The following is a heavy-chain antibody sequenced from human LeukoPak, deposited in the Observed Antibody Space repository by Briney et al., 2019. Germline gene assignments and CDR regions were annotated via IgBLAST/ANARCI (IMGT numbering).Heavy chain of an antibody. CDR1: GFIFTSYA. CDR3: VRARGAGPGAHFDY. J-gene: IGHJ4*02. V-gene: IGHV3-23*01. Sequence: PGGSLRLSCAASGFIFTSYAMSWVRHTPGKGLEWVSGISGSGATTYYADSVKGRLTISRDNSKNTVYLQMNSLRAEDAAAYYCVRARGAGPGAHFDYWGQGTLVTVSS. D-gene: IGHD3-10*01. CDR2: ISGSGATT.